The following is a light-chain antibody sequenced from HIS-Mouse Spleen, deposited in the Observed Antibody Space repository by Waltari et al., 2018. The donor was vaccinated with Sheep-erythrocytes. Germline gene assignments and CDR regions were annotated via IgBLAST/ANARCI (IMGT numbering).Light chain of an antibody. Sequence: QSALTQPPSASGSPGQSVTISCTGTSSDAGGYNSVSWYQQHPGKAPKLMIHEVSKRPSGVPDRFSGSKSGNTASLTVSGLQAEDEADYYCSSYAGSNNWVFGGGTKLTVL. CDR1: SSDAGGYNS. J-gene: IGLJ3*02. V-gene: IGLV2-8*01. CDR3: SSYAGSNNWV. CDR2: EVS.